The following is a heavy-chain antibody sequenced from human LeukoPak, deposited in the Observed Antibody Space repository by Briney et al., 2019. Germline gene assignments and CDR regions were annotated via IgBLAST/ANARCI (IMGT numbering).Heavy chain of an antibody. J-gene: IGHJ4*02. CDR3: ARRPCSGGSCYSIDY. D-gene: IGHD2-15*01. V-gene: IGHV4-59*08. CDR2: IYYSGST. Sequence: SETLSLTCTVSGGSISSYHWSWIRQPPGKGLEWIGYIYYSGSTNYNPSLKSRVTISVDTSKNQFSLKLSSVTAADTAVYYCARRPCSGGSCYSIDYWDQGTLVTVSS. CDR1: GGSISSYH.